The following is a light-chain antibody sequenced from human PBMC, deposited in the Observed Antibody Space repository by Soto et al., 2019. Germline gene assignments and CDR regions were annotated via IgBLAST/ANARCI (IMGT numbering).Light chain of an antibody. CDR3: AAWDDSLSGVV. CDR1: RSNIGSNY. J-gene: IGLJ3*02. V-gene: IGLV1-47*02. CDR2: SDN. Sequence: QSVLTQPPSASRTTGQRVTISCSGSRSNIGSNYVYWYQQLPVTAPKFLISSDNQRPSGVPDRFSGSKSGTSASLAIGGLLSEDEADYYCAAWDDSLSGVVLGGGTQLTVL.